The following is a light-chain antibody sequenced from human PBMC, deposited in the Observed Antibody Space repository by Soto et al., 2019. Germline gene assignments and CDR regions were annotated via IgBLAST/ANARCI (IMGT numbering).Light chain of an antibody. Sequence: EIVLTQSPGTLSLPPGERATLSCRASQSVSSSYIAWYQQIPGQTPRLLIYGASNRATGIPDRFIGSGSGKSFPLTIRRPEPWDFAVYYRQQHGTSPGIFGQGTKVEIK. J-gene: IGKJ1*01. V-gene: IGKV3-20*01. CDR1: QSVSSSY. CDR2: GAS. CDR3: QQHGTSPGI.